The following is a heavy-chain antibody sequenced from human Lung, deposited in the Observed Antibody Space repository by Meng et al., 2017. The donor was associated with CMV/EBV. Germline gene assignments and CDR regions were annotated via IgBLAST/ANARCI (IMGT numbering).Heavy chain of an antibody. CDR3: VKDTGARIGVAGTALDH. V-gene: IGHV3-9*01. J-gene: IGHJ4*02. CDR1: GFKFNDYA. CDR2: ISWRIGD. D-gene: IGHD6-19*01. Sequence: SXAASGFKFNDYAMHWVRQVPGKGLEWVSGISWRIGDGYADSVKGGFIISRDNAKNSHYLQMNSVRLEDTALYFCVKDTGARIGVAGTALDHWGQGXVVTVSS.